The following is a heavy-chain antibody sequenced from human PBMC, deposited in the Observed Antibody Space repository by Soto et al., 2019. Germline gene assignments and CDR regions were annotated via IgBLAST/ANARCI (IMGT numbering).Heavy chain of an antibody. CDR3: ASRPNSDFPSFDY. J-gene: IGHJ4*02. V-gene: IGHV3-53*01. D-gene: IGHD4-4*01. CDR2: IHSDDNT. Sequence: GGSLTLSCAASGFSVSRKYMSWIRQSPGEGLEWVSLIHSDDNTYYADSAKGRFTISRDSSKNTLYLQMNSLRAEDTALYYCASRPNSDFPSFDYWGQGTLVTVSS. CDR1: GFSVSRKY.